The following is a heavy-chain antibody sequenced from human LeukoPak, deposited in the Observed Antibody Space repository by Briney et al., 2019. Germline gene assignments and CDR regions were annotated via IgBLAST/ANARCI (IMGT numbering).Heavy chain of an antibody. J-gene: IGHJ3*02. V-gene: IGHV4-61*02. Sequence: PSETLSLTCTVSGGSISSGSYYWSWIRQPAGKGLEWIGRIYTSGSTNYNPSLKSRVTISVDTSKNQFSLKLSSVTAADTAVYYCARVRVQLSADAFDIWGQGTMVTVSS. CDR3: ARVRVQLSADAFDI. D-gene: IGHD2-2*01. CDR2: IYTSGST. CDR1: GGSISSGSYY.